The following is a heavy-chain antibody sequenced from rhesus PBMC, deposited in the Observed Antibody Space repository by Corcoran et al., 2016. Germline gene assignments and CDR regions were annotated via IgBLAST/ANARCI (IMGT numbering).Heavy chain of an antibody. J-gene: IGHJ4*01. V-gene: IGHV4-73*01. CDR1: GGSITGYY. D-gene: IGHD1-26*01. Sequence: QVKLQQWGEGLVKPSETLSLTCAVYGGSITGYYWSWIRQPPGKGLEWIGNIDGNSASTNYNPSHKNRVTISKDTSKNQFSLKLSSVTAADTAVYYCAKALPHNWNYCAYWGQGVLVTVSS. CDR3: AKALPHNWNYCAY. CDR2: IDGNSAST.